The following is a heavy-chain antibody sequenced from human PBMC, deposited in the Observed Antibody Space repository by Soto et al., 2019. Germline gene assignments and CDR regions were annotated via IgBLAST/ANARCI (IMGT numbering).Heavy chain of an antibody. CDR1: GGSFSGYY. CDR3: ARKSYDFWSGYLNWFDP. V-gene: IGHV4-34*01. J-gene: IGHJ5*02. D-gene: IGHD3-3*01. CDR2: INHSGST. Sequence: PSETLSLTCAVYGGSFSGYYWSWIRQPPGKGLEWIGEINHSGSTNYNPSLKSRVTISVDTSKNQFSLKLSSVTAADTAVYYCARKSYDFWSGYLNWFDPCGQGTLVTVSS.